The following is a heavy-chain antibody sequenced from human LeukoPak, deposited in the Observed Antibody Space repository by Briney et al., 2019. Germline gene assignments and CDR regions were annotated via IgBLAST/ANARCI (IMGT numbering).Heavy chain of an antibody. CDR2: IYYSGST. CDR3: ARHVQTAFDY. Sequence: SETLSLTCTVSGGSISSYYWSWIRQPPGKGLEWIGYIYYSGSTNYNPSLKSRVTISVDTSKNQFSLKLSSVTAADTAVYYCARHVQTAFDYWGQGTLVTVSS. V-gene: IGHV4-59*01. J-gene: IGHJ4*02. D-gene: IGHD1-1*01. CDR1: GGSISSYY.